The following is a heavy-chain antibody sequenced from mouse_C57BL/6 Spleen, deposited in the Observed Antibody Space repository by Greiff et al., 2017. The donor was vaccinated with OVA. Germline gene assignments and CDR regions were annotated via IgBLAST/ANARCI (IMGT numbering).Heavy chain of an antibody. Sequence: EVKVVESGGGLVKPGGSLKLSCAASGFTFSSYAMSWARQTPEKRLEWVATISDGGSYTYYPDNVKGRFTISRDNAKNNLYLQMSHLKSEDTAMYYCARAWDYFDYWGQGTTLTVSS. V-gene: IGHV5-4*03. CDR1: GFTFSSYA. D-gene: IGHD4-1*01. CDR3: ARAWDYFDY. CDR2: ISDGGSYT. J-gene: IGHJ2*01.